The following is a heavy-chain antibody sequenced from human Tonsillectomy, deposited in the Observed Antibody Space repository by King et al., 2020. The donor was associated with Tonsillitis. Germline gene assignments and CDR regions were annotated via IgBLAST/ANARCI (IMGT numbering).Heavy chain of an antibody. CDR2: INHSGST. D-gene: IGHD6-13*01. J-gene: IGHJ4*02. V-gene: IGHV4-34*01. Sequence: VQLQQWGAGLLKPSETLSLTCAVYGGSFSGYYWSWIRQPPGKGLEWIGEINHSGSTNYNPSLKSRVTISVDTSKNQFSLKLSSVTAADTAVYYCARVGYSSPRDYWGQGTLVTVSS. CDR1: GGSFSGYY. CDR3: ARVGYSSPRDY.